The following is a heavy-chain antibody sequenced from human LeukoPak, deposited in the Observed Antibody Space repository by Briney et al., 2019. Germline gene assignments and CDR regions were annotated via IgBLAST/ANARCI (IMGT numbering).Heavy chain of an antibody. CDR2: INHSGST. CDR1: GGSFSGYY. J-gene: IGHJ4*02. D-gene: IGHD3-3*01. Sequence: SETLSLTCAVYGGSFSGYYWSWIRQPPGKGLEWIGEINHSGSTNYNPSLKSRVTISVDTSKNQFSLKLSSVTAAETAVYYCARGPPRVLRFLEWLLTTPFFDYWGQGTLVTVSS. CDR3: ARGPPRVLRFLEWLLTTPFFDY. V-gene: IGHV4-34*01.